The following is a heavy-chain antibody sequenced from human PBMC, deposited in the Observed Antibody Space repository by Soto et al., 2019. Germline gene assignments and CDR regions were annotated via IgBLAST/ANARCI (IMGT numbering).Heavy chain of an antibody. Sequence: SQTLSLTCAISGDSVSSNSAAWNWIRQSPSRGLEWLGRTYYRSKWYNDYAVSVKSRITINPDTSKNQFSLQLNSVTPEDTAVYYCERDYDYDFWSGYYRGPFAFCGQGPPGT. CDR2: TYYRSKWYN. D-gene: IGHD3-3*01. V-gene: IGHV6-1*01. J-gene: IGHJ4*02. CDR1: GDSVSSNSAA. CDR3: ERDYDYDFWSGYYRGPFAF.